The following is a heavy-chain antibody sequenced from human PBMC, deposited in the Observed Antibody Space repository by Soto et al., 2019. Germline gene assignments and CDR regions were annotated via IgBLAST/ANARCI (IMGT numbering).Heavy chain of an antibody. J-gene: IGHJ4*02. CDR2: ISYDGSKK. Sequence: PGGSLRLSCAASGFTFSGSAMHWVRQASGKGLEWVAVISYDGSKKYYADSVKGRFTISRDNSKSTLCMQMNSLRAEDTAVFYCARAYYYDRSAFDYWGQGTQVTVSS. CDR3: ARAYYYDRSAFDY. D-gene: IGHD3-22*01. CDR1: GFTFSGSA. V-gene: IGHV3-30-3*01.